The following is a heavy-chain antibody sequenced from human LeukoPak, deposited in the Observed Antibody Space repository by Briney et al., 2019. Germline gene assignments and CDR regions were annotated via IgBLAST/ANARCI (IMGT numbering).Heavy chain of an antibody. J-gene: IGHJ4*02. CDR3: ARKSRWLPFVY. CDR2: IYYSGNT. V-gene: IGHV4-59*01. D-gene: IGHD5-18*01. CDR1: GGSISSYY. Sequence: PSETLSLTCAVSGGSISSYYWGWIRQPPGKGLEWIGYIYYSGNTNYNPSLKSRVTISVDTSKNQFSLKLSSVTAADTAVYYCARKSRWLPFVYWGQGTLVTVSS.